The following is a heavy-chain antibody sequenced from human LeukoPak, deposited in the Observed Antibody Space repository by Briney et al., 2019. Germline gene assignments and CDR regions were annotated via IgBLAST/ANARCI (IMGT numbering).Heavy chain of an antibody. CDR3: AKWGDFDILTGYYVSDF. Sequence: PGASLRLSCVASGFIFCNYAMIWLRQARGKSLECVSAVIGRASSTYYTASATGRFNISRDNSRNTLFLQMNSPRAEDTAIYYCAKWGDFDILTGYYVSDFWGQGTLVTVSS. D-gene: IGHD3-9*01. V-gene: IGHV3-23*01. CDR1: GFIFCNYA. J-gene: IGHJ4*02. CDR2: VIGRASST.